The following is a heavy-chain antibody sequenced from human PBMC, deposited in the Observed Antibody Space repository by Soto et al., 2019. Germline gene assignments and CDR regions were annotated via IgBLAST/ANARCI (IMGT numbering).Heavy chain of an antibody. D-gene: IGHD6-13*01. V-gene: IGHV3-23*01. CDR2: ISGSGGST. J-gene: IGHJ1*01. CDR1: GFTFSSYA. CDR3: AAEGNQQLECFQH. Sequence: EVQLLESGGGLVQPGGSLRLSCAASGFTFSSYAMSWDRQAPGKGLEWVSAISGSGGSTYYADSVKGRFTISRDNSKNTLYLQMNSLRAEDTSVYYCAAEGNQQLECFQHWGQGTLVTVSS.